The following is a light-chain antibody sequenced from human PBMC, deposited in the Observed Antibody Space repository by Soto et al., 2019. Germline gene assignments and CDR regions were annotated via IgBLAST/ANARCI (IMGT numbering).Light chain of an antibody. Sequence: DIQMTQSPSSLSASVGDRVTITCRASQSISSYLNWYQQKPGKAPKILIYAASSLQSGVPSRFSGSGSGTDVTLTISSLQPENFATYYCQQSYSTPPTFGQGTKVEIK. CDR1: QSISSY. J-gene: IGKJ1*01. V-gene: IGKV1-39*01. CDR3: QQSYSTPPT. CDR2: AAS.